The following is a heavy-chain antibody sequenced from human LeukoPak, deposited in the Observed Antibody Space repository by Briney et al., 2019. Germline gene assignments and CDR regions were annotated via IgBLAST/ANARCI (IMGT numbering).Heavy chain of an antibody. D-gene: IGHD1-26*01. CDR1: GFTVSNNY. CDR2: IYSGGST. Sequence: PGGSLRLSCAASGFTVSNNYMSWVRQAPGKGLEWVSVIYSGGSTYYADSVKGRFTISRDNSKNTLYLQMNSLRAEDTAVYYCARDFPPHGYSGSSRWGQGTLVTVSS. V-gene: IGHV3-53*01. CDR3: ARDFPPHGYSGSSR. J-gene: IGHJ4*02.